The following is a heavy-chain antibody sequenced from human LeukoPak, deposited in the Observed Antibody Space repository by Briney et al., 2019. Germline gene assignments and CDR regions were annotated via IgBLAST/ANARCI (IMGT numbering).Heavy chain of an antibody. CDR1: GFTVSSNY. J-gene: IGHJ6*02. Sequence: GSLRLSCAASGFTVSSNYMSWVRQPPGKGLEWIGYIYYSGSSTNYNPSLKSRVTISVDRSKNQFSLKLNSVTAADTAVYYCARQGHKLTLVDYYGMDVWGQGTTVTVSS. CDR3: ARQGHKLTLVDYYGMDV. V-gene: IGHV4-59*08. D-gene: IGHD1-26*01. CDR2: IYYSGSST.